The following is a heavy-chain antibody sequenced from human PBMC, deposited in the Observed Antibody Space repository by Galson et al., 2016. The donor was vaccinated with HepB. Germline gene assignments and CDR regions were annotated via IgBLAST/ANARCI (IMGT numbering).Heavy chain of an antibody. CDR2: IYHGGST. Sequence: TLSLTCTVSGDSISSGGYSWSWIRQPPGKGLEWIGSIYHGGSTYYNPSLESRVTISVARSKNQFSLKLNSVTAADTAVYYCARGRKGLRRELAFDAWGQGTMVTVSS. D-gene: IGHD5-12*01. CDR3: ARGRKGLRRELAFDA. CDR1: GDSISSGGYS. V-gene: IGHV4-30-2*01. J-gene: IGHJ3*01.